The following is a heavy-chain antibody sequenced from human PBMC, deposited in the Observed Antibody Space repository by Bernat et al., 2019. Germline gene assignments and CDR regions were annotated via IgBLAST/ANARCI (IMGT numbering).Heavy chain of an antibody. Sequence: EVQLVESGGGLVKPGGSLRLSCAASGFTVSSNYMSWVRQAPGKGLEWVSVIYSGGSTYYADSVKGRFTISRDNSKNTLYLQMNSLRAEDTAVYYCARGIAVAGTTYFDYWGQGTLVTVSS. J-gene: IGHJ4*02. V-gene: IGHV3-53*01. CDR2: IYSGGST. D-gene: IGHD6-19*01. CDR3: ARGIAVAGTTYFDY. CDR1: GFTVSSNY.